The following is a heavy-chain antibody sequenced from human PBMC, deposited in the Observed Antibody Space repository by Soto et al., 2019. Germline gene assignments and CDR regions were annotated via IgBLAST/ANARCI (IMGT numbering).Heavy chain of an antibody. Sequence: SETLSLTCTVSGGAISSYYWIWIRQPPGKGLEWIGYIYYSGSTNYNPSLKSRVTISVDTSKNQFSLKLSSVTAADTAVYYCARTPSSGYSYVNYYYYYGMDVWGQGTTVTVSS. CDR1: GGAISSYY. CDR2: IYYSGST. J-gene: IGHJ6*02. D-gene: IGHD5-18*01. V-gene: IGHV4-59*01. CDR3: ARTPSSGYSYVNYYYYYGMDV.